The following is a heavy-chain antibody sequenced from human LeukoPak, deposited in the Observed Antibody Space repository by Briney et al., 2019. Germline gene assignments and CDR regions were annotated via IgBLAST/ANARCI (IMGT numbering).Heavy chain of an antibody. CDR2: ISGSSIST. J-gene: IGHJ4*02. CDR3: VKDQPDRGNYTVVY. D-gene: IGHD4-23*01. CDR1: GFSFSTYG. Sequence: PGGSLRLSCAASGFSFSTYGMSWVRQAPGKGLAWVSTISGSSISTCYADSVKGRSTISRDNSKNTVYLEMNRLRAEDRALYCCVKDQPDRGNYTVVYWGQG. V-gene: IGHV3-23*01.